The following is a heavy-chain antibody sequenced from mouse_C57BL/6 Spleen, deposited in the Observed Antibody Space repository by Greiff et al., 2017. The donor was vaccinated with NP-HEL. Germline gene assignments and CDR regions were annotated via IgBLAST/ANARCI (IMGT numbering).Heavy chain of an antibody. V-gene: IGHV1-81*01. CDR1: GYTFTSYG. D-gene: IGHD1-1*01. Sequence: VKLQQSGAELARPGASVKLSCKASGYTFTSYGISWVKQRTGQGLEWIGEIYPRSGNTYYNEKFKGKATLTADKSSSTAYMELRSLTSEDSAVYFCARAVDYYGSSYPFAYWGQGTLVTVSA. J-gene: IGHJ3*01. CDR2: IYPRSGNT. CDR3: ARAVDYYGSSYPFAY.